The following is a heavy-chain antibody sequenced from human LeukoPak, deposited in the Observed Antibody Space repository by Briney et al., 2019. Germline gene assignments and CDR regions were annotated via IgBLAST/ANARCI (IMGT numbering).Heavy chain of an antibody. J-gene: IGHJ4*02. D-gene: IGHD6-13*01. CDR3: AKDAAGPEY. V-gene: IGHV3-23*01. CDR2: ISASGGDT. Sequence: GGSLRLSCAASGFTFSSYSMSWVRQAPGKGLEWVSGISASGGDTWYPDSVKGRFTISRDNSKNTLFLQMNSLRVEDTAIYYCAKDAAGPEYWGQGTRVTVSS. CDR1: GFTFSSYS.